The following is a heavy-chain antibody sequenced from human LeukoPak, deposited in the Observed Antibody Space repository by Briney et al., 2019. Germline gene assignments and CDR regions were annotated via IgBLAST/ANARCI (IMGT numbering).Heavy chain of an antibody. D-gene: IGHD3-9*01. CDR3: AGHPVASYDILTGPWGWFDP. Sequence: SETLSLTCTVSGGSISSYYWSWIRQPPGKGLEWIGYIYYSGSTYYNPSLKSRVTISVDTSKNQFSLKLSSVTAADTAVYYCAGHPVASYDILTGPWGWFDPWGQGTPVTVSS. CDR2: IYYSGST. CDR1: GGSISSYY. V-gene: IGHV4-59*08. J-gene: IGHJ5*02.